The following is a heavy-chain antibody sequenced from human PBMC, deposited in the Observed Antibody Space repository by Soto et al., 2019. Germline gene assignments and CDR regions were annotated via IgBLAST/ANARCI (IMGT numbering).Heavy chain of an antibody. J-gene: IGHJ6*02. CDR1: GFTFSSYA. Sequence: PGGSLRLSCAASGFTFSSYAMSWVRQAPGKGLEWVSAISGSGGSTYYADSVKGRFTIPRDNSKNTLYLQMNSLRAEDTAVYYCAKDRGSGSYLVTLRKHGMDVWGQGTTVTVSS. CDR2: ISGSGGST. D-gene: IGHD1-26*01. V-gene: IGHV3-23*01. CDR3: AKDRGSGSYLVTLRKHGMDV.